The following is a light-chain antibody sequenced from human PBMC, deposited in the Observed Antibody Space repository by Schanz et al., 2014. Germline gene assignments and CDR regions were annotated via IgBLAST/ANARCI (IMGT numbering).Light chain of an antibody. J-gene: IGKJ4*01. V-gene: IGKV3-20*01. CDR1: QSISSTY. CDR2: GAS. Sequence: EIVLTQSPGTLSLSPGERATLSCRASQSISSTYLVWYQQKPGQAPRLLIYGASSRATGIPDRFSGSGSGTDFTLTISRLEPEDFAVYYCQQYNNWPLTFGGGTKVEIK. CDR3: QQYNNWPLT.